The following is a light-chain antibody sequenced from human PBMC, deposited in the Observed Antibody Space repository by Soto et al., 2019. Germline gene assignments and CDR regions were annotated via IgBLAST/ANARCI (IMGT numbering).Light chain of an antibody. V-gene: IGKV3-20*01. CDR1: QSISDNY. Sequence: EIVLTQSPATLSLSPGERATLSCRASQSISDNYVAWYQQRPGQPTRLLIDASTNRATGVPDRFSGSGSGTEFTLTISRLEPEDFAVYCCQQYGTSPFTFGRGTRVDIK. J-gene: IGKJ3*01. CDR3: QQYGTSPFT. CDR2: AST.